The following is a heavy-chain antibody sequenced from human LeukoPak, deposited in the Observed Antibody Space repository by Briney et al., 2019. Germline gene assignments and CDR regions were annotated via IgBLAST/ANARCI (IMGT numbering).Heavy chain of an antibody. CDR1: GYTFNFYW. V-gene: IGHV5-51*01. D-gene: IGHD2-21*02. CDR2: IYPGNSDA. Sequence: GESLKISCKGSGYTFNFYWIGWVRQMPGKGLEWMGIIYPGNSDARYSPSFQGQVTISVDKSISTAYLQWSSLKASDTAMYYCARQDGDGFYYFDYWGQGSLVTASS. CDR3: ARQDGDGFYYFDY. J-gene: IGHJ4*02.